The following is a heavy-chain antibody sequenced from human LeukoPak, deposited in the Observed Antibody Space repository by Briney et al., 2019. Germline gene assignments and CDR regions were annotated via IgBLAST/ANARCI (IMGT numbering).Heavy chain of an antibody. J-gene: IGHJ4*02. V-gene: IGHV3-23*01. Sequence: GGSLRLSCVASGFTFSADWMHWVRQAPGEGLEWVSAVSGSGDSTYYADSVKGRFTISRDNSKNTLYLQMNSLRAEDTAVYYCAKDRIAVENWGQGTLVTVSS. D-gene: IGHD6-19*01. CDR1: GFTFSADW. CDR2: VSGSGDST. CDR3: AKDRIAVEN.